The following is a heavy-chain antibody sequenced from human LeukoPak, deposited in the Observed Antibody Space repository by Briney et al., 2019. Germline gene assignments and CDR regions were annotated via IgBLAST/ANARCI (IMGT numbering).Heavy chain of an antibody. J-gene: IGHJ4*02. D-gene: IGHD5-18*01. V-gene: IGHV3-7*01. Sequence: GGSLRLSCAASGFTFSSYWMSWVRQAPGKGLEWAANIEQDGSDKYYVDSVKGRFTISRDNAKNSLYLQMNSLRAEDTAVYYCARASGDIVETATMGSYWGQGTLVTVSS. CDR1: GFTFSSYW. CDR3: ARASGDIVETATMGSY. CDR2: IEQDGSDK.